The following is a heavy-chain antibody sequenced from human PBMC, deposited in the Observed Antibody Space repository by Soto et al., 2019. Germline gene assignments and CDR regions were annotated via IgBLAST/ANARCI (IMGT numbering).Heavy chain of an antibody. D-gene: IGHD3-10*01. V-gene: IGHV3-30*18. CDR1: WLTFSSYG. J-gene: IGHJ3*02. Sequence: PWVPMRLSRAASWLTFSSYGRHCIRKAPGKGLEWVAVISYDGSNKYYADSVKGRFTISRDNSKNTLYLQMNSLRAEDTAVYYCAKDFGITLDAFDIWGQGTMVTVSS. CDR3: AKDFGITLDAFDI. CDR2: ISYDGSNK.